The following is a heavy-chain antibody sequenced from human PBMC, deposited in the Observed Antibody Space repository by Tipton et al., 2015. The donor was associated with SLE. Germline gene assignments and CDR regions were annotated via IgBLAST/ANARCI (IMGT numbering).Heavy chain of an antibody. D-gene: IGHD3-9*01. CDR1: GDSVSSNSAT. V-gene: IGHV6-1*01. CDR3: ARLRGYDNYFGMDV. J-gene: IGHJ6*02. CDR2: TYYRSKWYN. Sequence: GLVKPSQTLSLTCAISGDSVSSNSATWNWIRQSPSRGLEWLGRTYYRSKWYNDYAVSVKSRITINPDTSKNQFSLKLSSVTAADTAIYYCARLRGYDNYFGMDVWGQGTTVTVSS.